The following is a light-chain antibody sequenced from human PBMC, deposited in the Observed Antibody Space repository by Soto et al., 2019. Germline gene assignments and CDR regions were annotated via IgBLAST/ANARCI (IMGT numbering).Light chain of an antibody. CDR1: SNDVGSYNL. CDR3: CSYASSSTFV. CDR2: EGS. Sequence: QSVLTQPASVSGSPGQSIAISCTGTSNDVGSYNLVSWYQQHPGKAPKLMIYEGSKRPSGVSNRFSGSKSDNTASLTISGLQAEDEADYYCCSYASSSTFVCGGGTKLTVL. V-gene: IGLV2-23*03. J-gene: IGLJ2*01.